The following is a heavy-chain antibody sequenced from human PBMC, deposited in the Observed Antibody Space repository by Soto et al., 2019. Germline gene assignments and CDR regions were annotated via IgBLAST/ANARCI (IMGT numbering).Heavy chain of an antibody. CDR2: INSANGYT. CDR3: ARLAAPGEFDY. D-gene: IGHD7-27*01. CDR1: GYSFTSYA. J-gene: IGHJ4*02. Sequence: QVQLVQSGAEVKKPGASVKISCKASGYSFTSYAIHWVRQAPGQRLDWMGWINSANGYTKYSQKFQGGVTITRDTSASTDYRELSSLKSEDTAVYYCARLAAPGEFDYWGQGTLVTVSS. V-gene: IGHV1-3*01.